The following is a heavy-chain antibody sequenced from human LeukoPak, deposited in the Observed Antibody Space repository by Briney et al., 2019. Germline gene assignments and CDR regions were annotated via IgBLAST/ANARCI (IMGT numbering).Heavy chain of an antibody. V-gene: IGHV3-20*04. J-gene: IGHJ2*01. CDR2: ITWNGATM. CDR1: EFSVGSNY. CDR3: ARSSATVTTRFFDL. D-gene: IGHD4-17*01. Sequence: GGSLRLSCAASEFSVGSNYMTWVRQAPGKGLEWVSYITWNGATMAYGDSVKGRFTISRDNAENSLFLQMNSLRAEDTAFYYCARSSATVTTRFFDLWGRGTLVFVSS.